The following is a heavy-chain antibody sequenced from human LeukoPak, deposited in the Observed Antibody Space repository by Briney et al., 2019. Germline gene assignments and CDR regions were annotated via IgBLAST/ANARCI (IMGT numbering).Heavy chain of an antibody. CDR2: VYSGGSI. D-gene: IGHD3-16*02. J-gene: IGHJ4*02. CDR3: ARVRIHDYVGGNYHHYFYT. Sequence: GASETLSWAASGPAVSSKSVSWVRHARGGGMGWVSVVYSGGSIYSVVSVKGPFTISRDNAKNSLYLRMNSLRAEDTAVYYCARVRIHDYVGGNYHHYFYTSGAGDLVSASS. CDR1: GPAVSSKS. V-gene: IGHV3-53*01.